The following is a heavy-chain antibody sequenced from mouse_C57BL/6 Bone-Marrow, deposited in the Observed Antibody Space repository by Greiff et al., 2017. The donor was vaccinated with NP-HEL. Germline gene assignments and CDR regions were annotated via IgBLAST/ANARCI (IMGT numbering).Heavy chain of an antibody. CDR3: ASYYGSPYYAMDY. J-gene: IGHJ4*01. D-gene: IGHD1-1*01. CDR1: GYTFTSYW. Sequence: VQLHQPGAELVKPGASVKMSCKASGYTFTSYWITWVKQRPGQGLEWIGDIYPGSGSTNYNEKFKSKATLTVDTSSSTAYMQLSSLTSEDSAVYYCASYYGSPYYAMDYWGQGTSVTVSS. CDR2: IYPGSGST. V-gene: IGHV1-55*01.